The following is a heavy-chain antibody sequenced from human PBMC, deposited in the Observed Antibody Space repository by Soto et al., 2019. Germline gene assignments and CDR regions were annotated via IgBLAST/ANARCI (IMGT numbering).Heavy chain of an antibody. D-gene: IGHD6-6*01. V-gene: IGHV3-7*01. CDR2: IKQDGSEK. Sequence: GSLRLSCAAFGFPFSRYWMSWDRQAPGKGLEWVANIKQDGSEKSYVDSVKGRFSISRDNAKNSLYLQMNSLRVEDTAVYFCGRDLPSISGRPGGWFHPWGQGTLVTVSS. J-gene: IGHJ5*02. CDR3: GRDLPSISGRPGGWFHP. CDR1: GFPFSRYW.